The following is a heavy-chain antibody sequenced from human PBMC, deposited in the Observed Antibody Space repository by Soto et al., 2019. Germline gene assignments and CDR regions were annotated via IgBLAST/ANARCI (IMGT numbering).Heavy chain of an antibody. CDR1: GYTFTSYA. D-gene: IGHD2-2*01. V-gene: IGHV1-3*01. CDR2: INAGNGNT. J-gene: IGHJ6*02. CDR3: ARAVVPAAMPYYYYYYGMDV. Sequence: GASVKVSCKASGYTFTSYAMHWVRQAPGQRLEWMGWINAGNGNTKYSQKFQGRVTITRDTSASTAYMELSSLRSEDTAVYYCARAVVPAAMPYYYYYYGMDVWGQGTTVTVSS.